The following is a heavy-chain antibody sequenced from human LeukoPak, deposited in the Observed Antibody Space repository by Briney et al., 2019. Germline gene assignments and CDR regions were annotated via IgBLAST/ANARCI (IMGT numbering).Heavy chain of an antibody. CDR1: GGSFSGYY. CDR3: ARHSPDSSGQDPSFDY. CDR2: INHSGST. D-gene: IGHD3-22*01. Sequence: SETLSLTCAVYGGSFSGYYWSWIRQPPGKGLEWIGEINHSGSTYYNPSLKSRVTISVDTSKNQFSLKLSSVTAADTAVYYCARHSPDSSGQDPSFDYWGQGTLVTVSS. V-gene: IGHV4-34*01. J-gene: IGHJ4*02.